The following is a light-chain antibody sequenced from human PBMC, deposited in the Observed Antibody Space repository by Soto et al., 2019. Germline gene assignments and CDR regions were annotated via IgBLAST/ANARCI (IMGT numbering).Light chain of an antibody. CDR1: QSVNTN. CDR3: QQSGSSPIT. Sequence: EIVLTQSPATLSSFPGDRVTLSCRASQSVNTNLAWYQQKPGQAPRLLIYGASTRVTGIPDRFSGSGSGTDFTLTISRLEPEDFAVYYCQQSGSSPITFGQGTRLEIK. J-gene: IGKJ5*01. V-gene: IGKV3-20*01. CDR2: GAS.